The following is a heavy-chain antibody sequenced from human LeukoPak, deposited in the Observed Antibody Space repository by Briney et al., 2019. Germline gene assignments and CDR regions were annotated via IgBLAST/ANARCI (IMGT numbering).Heavy chain of an antibody. CDR1: GFTFSSYG. CDR2: ISGSAYNT. J-gene: IGHJ4*02. CDR3: AKGPSSAWSSFDS. Sequence: PGGSLRLSCAASGFTFSSYGMSWVRQAPGKGLEWVSTISGSAYNTYYADSVKGLFTISRDISTNTLYLQMNSLRVEDTAVYFCAKGPSSAWSSFDSWGQGTLVTVSS. V-gene: IGHV3-23*01. D-gene: IGHD6-19*01.